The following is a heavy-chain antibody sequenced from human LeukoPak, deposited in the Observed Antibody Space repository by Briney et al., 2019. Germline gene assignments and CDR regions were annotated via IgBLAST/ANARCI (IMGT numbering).Heavy chain of an antibody. V-gene: IGHV3-21*01. CDR3: ARDSYYYDSSGYSDY. J-gene: IGHJ4*02. CDR2: ISSSSSYI. Sequence: GGSLRLSCAASGFTFSSYSMNWVRQAPGKGLEWVSSISSSSSYIYYADSVKGRFTISRDNAKNSLYLQMNSLRAEDTAVYYCARDSYYYDSSGYSDYWGQGTLVTVSS. CDR1: GFTFSSYS. D-gene: IGHD3-22*01.